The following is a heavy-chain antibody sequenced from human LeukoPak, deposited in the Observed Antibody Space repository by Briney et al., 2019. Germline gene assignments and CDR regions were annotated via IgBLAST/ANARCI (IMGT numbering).Heavy chain of an antibody. D-gene: IGHD1-1*01. J-gene: IGHJ4*02. CDR1: GFSLISYA. V-gene: IGHV3-23*03. CDR2: IDNDGTNT. CDR3: AKTGGRSSHFDY. Sequence: GGSLRLSCAASGFSLISYAMNWVRQAPGKGLEWVSDIDNDGTNTYYTDSVRGRFTISRDNSKNTLYLQMDSLRAEDTALYYCAKTGGRSSHFDYGGQRIMVTVSS.